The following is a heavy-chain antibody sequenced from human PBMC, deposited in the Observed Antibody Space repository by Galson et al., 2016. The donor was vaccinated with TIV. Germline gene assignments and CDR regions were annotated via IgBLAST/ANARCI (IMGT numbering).Heavy chain of an antibody. CDR1: GGSITSYY. CDR2: IYYTGST. Sequence: TLSLTCTVSGGSITSYYWTWIRQPPGKGLEWIGYIYYTGSTTYNPSLKSRVTISVDTSKKQFSLKMSSVTAADTAVYYCARDGSYGLDVWGQGTTVTVSS. V-gene: IGHV4-59*01. J-gene: IGHJ6*02. CDR3: ARDGSYGLDV.